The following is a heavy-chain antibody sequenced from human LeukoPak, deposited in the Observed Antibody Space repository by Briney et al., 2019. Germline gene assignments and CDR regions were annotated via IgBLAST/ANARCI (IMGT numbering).Heavy chain of an antibody. CDR3: AKWGDYDILTGYYDSDY. CDR1: GFTFSSYA. J-gene: IGHJ4*02. CDR2: ISSNGGST. V-gene: IGHV3-64*04. Sequence: GGSLRLSCSASGFTFSSYAMHWVRQAPGKGLEYVSAISSNGGSTYYADSVKGRSTISRDNPKNTLYLQMNSLRAEDTAVYYCAKWGDYDILTGYYDSDYWGQGTLVTVSS. D-gene: IGHD3-9*01.